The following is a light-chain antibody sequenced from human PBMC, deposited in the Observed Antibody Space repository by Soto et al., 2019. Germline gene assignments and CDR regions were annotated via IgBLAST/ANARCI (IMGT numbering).Light chain of an antibody. CDR3: QQYNNWPPFT. CDR2: GAS. Sequence: EIVMTQSPATLSVSPGERATLSCRASQSVSSNLGWYQQKPGQAPRLLIYGASTRATGIPARFSGSGSGTEFTLSASSLQSEDFGVYSCQQYNNWPPFTFGPGTRVDIK. CDR1: QSVSSN. J-gene: IGKJ3*01. V-gene: IGKV3-15*01.